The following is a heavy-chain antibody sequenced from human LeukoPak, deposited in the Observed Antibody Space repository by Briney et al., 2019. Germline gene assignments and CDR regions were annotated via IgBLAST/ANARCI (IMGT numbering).Heavy chain of an antibody. J-gene: IGHJ6*02. D-gene: IGHD5-18*01. CDR1: GFTFDDYA. CDR3: AKDIGVRGRGYSYGRLMDV. V-gene: IGHV3-43D*03. CDR2: ISWDGGST. Sequence: GGSLRLSCAASGFTFDDYAMHWVRQAPGKGLEWVSLISWDGGSTYYADSVKGRFTISRDNSKNSLYLQMNSLRAEDTALYYCAKDIGVRGRGYSYGRLMDVWGQGTTVTVSS.